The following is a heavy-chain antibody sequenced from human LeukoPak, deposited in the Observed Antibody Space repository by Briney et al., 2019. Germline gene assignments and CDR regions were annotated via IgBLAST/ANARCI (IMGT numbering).Heavy chain of an antibody. Sequence: SETLSLTCTVSGGSISSYYWSWIRQPPGKGLEWIGYIYYSGSTNYNPSLKSRVTISVDTSKNQFSLKLSSVTAADTAVYYCARARGYSYGSIRFDYWGQGTLDTVSS. CDR3: ARARGYSYGSIRFDY. V-gene: IGHV4-59*01. CDR2: IYYSGST. D-gene: IGHD5-18*01. J-gene: IGHJ4*02. CDR1: GGSISSYY.